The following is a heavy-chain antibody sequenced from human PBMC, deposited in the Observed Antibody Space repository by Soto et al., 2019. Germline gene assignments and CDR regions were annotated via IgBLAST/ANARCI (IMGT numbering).Heavy chain of an antibody. Sequence: QVQLVESGGGVVQPGRSLRLSCAASGFTFSSYAMHWVRQAPGKGLEWVAVISYDGSNKYYADSVKGRFTISRDNSKNTLYLQMNSLRAEDTAVYCCARDAVGLDYWGQGTLVTVSS. CDR2: ISYDGSNK. J-gene: IGHJ4*02. D-gene: IGHD3-10*01. CDR1: GFTFSSYA. CDR3: ARDAVGLDY. V-gene: IGHV3-30-3*01.